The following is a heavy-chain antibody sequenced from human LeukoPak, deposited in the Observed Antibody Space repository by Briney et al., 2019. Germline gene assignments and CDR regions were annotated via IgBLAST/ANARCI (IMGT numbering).Heavy chain of an antibody. CDR1: GFTFNSYE. CDR2: ISSSGSTM. J-gene: IGHJ5*02. CDR3: ARGSEYSGSYRNWFDP. V-gene: IGHV3-48*03. D-gene: IGHD1-26*01. Sequence: PGGSLTLSCATSGFTFNSYEMNWVRQAPGKGLEWVSYISSSGSTMYYADSVKGRFTISRDNAKNSLYLQMNSLRAEDTAVYYCARGSEYSGSYRNWFDPWGQGTLVTVSS.